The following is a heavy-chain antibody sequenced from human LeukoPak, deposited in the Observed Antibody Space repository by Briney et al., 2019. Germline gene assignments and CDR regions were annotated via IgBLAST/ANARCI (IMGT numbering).Heavy chain of an antibody. CDR3: ARKRDSSRTIGSWYFDL. D-gene: IGHD3-22*01. V-gene: IGHV5-51*01. Sequence: GESLKISCKSSGYSSTTYWIAWVRQMPGKGLELMGIIYPGDSDTRYSPSFQGHVAISVDKSITTAYLQWSSLKASDTAIYYCARKRDSSRTIGSWYFDLWTRGTLVTVSS. CDR1: GYSSTTYW. J-gene: IGHJ2*01. CDR2: IYPGDSDT.